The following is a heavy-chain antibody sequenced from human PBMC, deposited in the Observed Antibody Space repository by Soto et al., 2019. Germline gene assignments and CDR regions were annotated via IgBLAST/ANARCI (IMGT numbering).Heavy chain of an antibody. Sequence: ASVKVSCKASGYTFTSYAMHWVRQAPGQRLEWMGWINAGNGNTKYSQKFQGRVTITRDTSASTAYMELSSLRSEDTAVYYCARVFVLAAATRRSKYSLSWRQALLVSVS. D-gene: IGHD2-15*01. CDR3: ARVFVLAAATRRSKYSLS. J-gene: IGHJ1*01. CDR2: INAGNGNT. V-gene: IGHV1-3*01. CDR1: GYTFTSYA.